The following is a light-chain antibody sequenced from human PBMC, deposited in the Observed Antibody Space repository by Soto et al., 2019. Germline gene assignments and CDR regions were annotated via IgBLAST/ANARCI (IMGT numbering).Light chain of an antibody. CDR2: DAS. CDR1: QSFLQSNGYNY. V-gene: IGKV2-28*01. Sequence: DIVMTQTPLSLPVTPGEPASISFSSSQSFLQSNGYNYLAWYQQKPGKAPQILIYDASKLEPGVPSRLSGGGSGTEFTLTISSLQPDDFATYYCQQYSTYPLTFGGGTK. CDR3: QQYSTYPLT. J-gene: IGKJ4*01.